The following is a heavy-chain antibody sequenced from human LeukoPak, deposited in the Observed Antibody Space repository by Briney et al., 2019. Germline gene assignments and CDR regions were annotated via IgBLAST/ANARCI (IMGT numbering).Heavy chain of an antibody. D-gene: IGHD2-2*01. CDR3: ARRTSYCSSTSCYYYGTSPAFDI. V-gene: IGHV4-34*01. J-gene: IGHJ3*02. CDR2: INHSGST. Sequence: KPSETLSLTCAVYGGSFSGYYWSWIRQPPRKGLEWIGEINHSGSTNYNPSLKSRVTISVDTSKNQFSLKLSSVTAADTAVYYCARRTSYCSSTSCYYYGTSPAFDIWGQGTMVTVSS. CDR1: GGSFSGYY.